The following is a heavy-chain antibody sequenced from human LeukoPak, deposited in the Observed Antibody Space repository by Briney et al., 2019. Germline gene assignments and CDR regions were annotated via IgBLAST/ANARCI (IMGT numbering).Heavy chain of an antibody. Sequence: SETLSLTCAVYGGSFSGYYWSWIRQPPGKGLEWIGSIYYSGSTYYNPPLKSRVTISVDTSKNQFSLKLSSVTAADTAVYYCARHGYYGSGSYGNWFDPWGQGTLVTVSS. CDR2: IYYSGST. V-gene: IGHV4-34*01. CDR1: GGSFSGYY. D-gene: IGHD3-10*01. J-gene: IGHJ5*02. CDR3: ARHGYYGSGSYGNWFDP.